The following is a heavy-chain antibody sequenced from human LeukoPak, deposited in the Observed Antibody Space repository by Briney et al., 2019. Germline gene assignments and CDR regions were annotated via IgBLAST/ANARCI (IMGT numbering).Heavy chain of an antibody. Sequence: GGSLRLSCEASGFTFDDYGMHWVRQAPGKGLERVSTISWNSASVGYVDSVKGRFTISRDNAKNSLYLQMNSLRAEDTAVYYCARAGYSSGDMDVWGKGTTVTVSS. J-gene: IGHJ6*03. CDR2: ISWNSASV. V-gene: IGHV3-9*01. CDR1: GFTFDDYG. D-gene: IGHD6-25*01. CDR3: ARAGYSSGDMDV.